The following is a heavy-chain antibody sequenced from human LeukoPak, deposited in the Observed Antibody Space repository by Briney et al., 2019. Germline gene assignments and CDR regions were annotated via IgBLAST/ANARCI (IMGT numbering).Heavy chain of an antibody. CDR3: ARVAYSSGPLDY. CDR1: GGTFISHA. D-gene: IGHD6-19*01. Sequence: ASVKVSCKASGGTFISHAISWVRQAPGQGLEWMGWISAYNGNTNYAQKLQGRVTMTTDTSTSTAYMDLRSLRSDDTAVYYCARVAYSSGPLDYWGQGTLVTVSS. J-gene: IGHJ4*02. V-gene: IGHV1-18*01. CDR2: ISAYNGNT.